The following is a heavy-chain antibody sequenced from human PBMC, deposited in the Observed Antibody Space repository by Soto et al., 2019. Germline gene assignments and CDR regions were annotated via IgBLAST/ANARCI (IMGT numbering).Heavy chain of an antibody. J-gene: IGHJ4*02. Sequence: GGSLRLSCAASGLTFSSYAMHWVRQAPGKGLEWVAVISYDGSNKYYADSVKGRFTISRDNSKNTLYLQMNSLRAVDTAVYYCARAGYGSGRYDYWGQGALVTVSS. CDR3: ARAGYGSGRYDY. D-gene: IGHD3-10*01. CDR2: ISYDGSNK. V-gene: IGHV3-30-3*01. CDR1: GLTFSSYA.